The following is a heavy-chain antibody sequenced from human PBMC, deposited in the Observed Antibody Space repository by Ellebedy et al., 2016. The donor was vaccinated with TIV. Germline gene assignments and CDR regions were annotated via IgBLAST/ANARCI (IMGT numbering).Heavy chain of an antibody. V-gene: IGHV1-69*06. CDR2: IIPIFGTA. CDR3: ARDGRRGWFANWFDP. CDR1: GGTFSSYA. D-gene: IGHD6-19*01. Sequence: AASVKVSCKASGGTFSSYAISWVRQAPGQGLEWMGGIIPIFGTANYAQKFQGRVTLTADKSTSTAYMELSSLRSEDTSVYYCARDGRRGWFANWFDPWGQGTLVTVSS. J-gene: IGHJ5*02.